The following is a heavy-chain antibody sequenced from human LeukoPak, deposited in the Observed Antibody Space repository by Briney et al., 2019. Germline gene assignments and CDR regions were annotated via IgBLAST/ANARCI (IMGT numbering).Heavy chain of an antibody. J-gene: IGHJ4*02. D-gene: IGHD1-26*01. CDR1: GFTFGGSA. CDR3: TRREEWELYFDY. Sequence: GGSLKLSCAASGFTFGGSAMHWVRQASGKGLEWVGRIRSKANSYATAYAASVKGRFTISRDDSKNTAYLQMNSLQTEDTAVYYCTRREEWELYFDYWGQGTLVTVSS. CDR2: IRSKANSYAT. V-gene: IGHV3-73*01.